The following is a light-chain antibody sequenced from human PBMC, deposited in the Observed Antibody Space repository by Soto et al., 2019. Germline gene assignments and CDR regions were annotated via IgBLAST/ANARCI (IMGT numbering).Light chain of an antibody. Sequence: EIVMTQSPATLSVSPGERATLSCRASQSVNSNLAWYQQKPGQAPRLLIYGASTRATGIPARFSGSGSGTQFTLTISSLQSEDFAVYYCQQYDNWPPGTFGQGTKLGIK. CDR2: GAS. V-gene: IGKV3-15*01. CDR3: QQYDNWPPGT. J-gene: IGKJ2*01. CDR1: QSVNSN.